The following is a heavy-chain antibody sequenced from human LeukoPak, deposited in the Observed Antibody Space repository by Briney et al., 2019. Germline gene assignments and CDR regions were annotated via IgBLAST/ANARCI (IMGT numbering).Heavy chain of an antibody. J-gene: IGHJ4*02. CDR3: TRRPYSSSWYYFDY. Sequence: GGSLRLSCAASGFTFSVYYMHWVRQAPGKGLEWVAYIPSDGSPKWYADSVEGRFTISRDNAENTLYLQMNSLRAEDTAVYYCTRRPYSSSWYYFDYWGQGTLVTVSS. CDR2: IPSDGSPK. D-gene: IGHD6-13*01. V-gene: IGHV3-30*02. CDR1: GFTFSVYY.